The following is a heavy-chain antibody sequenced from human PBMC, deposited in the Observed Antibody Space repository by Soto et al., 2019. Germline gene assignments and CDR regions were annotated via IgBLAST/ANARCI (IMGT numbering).Heavy chain of an antibody. D-gene: IGHD3-22*01. V-gene: IGHV3-48*02. Sequence: LRLSCAASGFTFSSYSMNWVRQAPGKGLEWVSYISSSSSSIYYADPVKGRFTISRDNAKNSLYLQMNSLRDEDTAVYYCATNGSSGYYRNYWGQGALVTVSS. CDR3: ATNGSSGYYRNY. J-gene: IGHJ4*02. CDR1: GFTFSSYS. CDR2: ISSSSSSI.